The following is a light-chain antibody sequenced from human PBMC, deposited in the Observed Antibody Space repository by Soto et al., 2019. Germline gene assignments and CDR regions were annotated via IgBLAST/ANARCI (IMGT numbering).Light chain of an antibody. CDR2: DAS. CDR3: QQSSKWRT. V-gene: IGKV3-11*01. J-gene: IGKJ1*01. Sequence: EIDLTQSPATLSLSPWEIATLSFRASQSVSSYLAWYQQKPGQAPRLLIYDASKRATGIPARFSGSGFGTDYTLTISSLETEDFAVYYCQQSSKWRTFGQGTKVDIK. CDR1: QSVSSY.